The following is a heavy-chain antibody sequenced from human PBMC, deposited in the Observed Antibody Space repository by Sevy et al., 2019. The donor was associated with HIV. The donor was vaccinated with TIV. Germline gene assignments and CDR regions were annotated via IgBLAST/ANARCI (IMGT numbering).Heavy chain of an antibody. CDR1: GFTFSSYS. J-gene: IGHJ4*02. D-gene: IGHD3-10*01. Sequence: GGSLRLSCAASGFTFSSYSMNWVRQAPGKGLEWVSSISSSSSYIYYADSVKGRFTISRDNAKNSLYLQMNSLRAEDTAVYYCERDLLEVRGSGGYWGQGTLVTVSS. V-gene: IGHV3-21*01. CDR3: ERDLLEVRGSGGY. CDR2: ISSSSSYI.